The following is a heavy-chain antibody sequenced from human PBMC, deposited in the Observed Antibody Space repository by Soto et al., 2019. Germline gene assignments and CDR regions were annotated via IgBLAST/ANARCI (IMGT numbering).Heavy chain of an antibody. J-gene: IGHJ3*02. CDR2: ILVGGST. CDR1: GFTCSSYD. Sequence: PGGSLRLSCAASGFTCSSYDMSWVRQAPGKGLEWVSTILVGGSTHYPDSVKGRFTISRDNSKNTVFLQMNSLTAGDTAVYYCAKATATGGGAFDICGHGTMVTVSS. CDR3: AKATATGGGAFDI. D-gene: IGHD2-8*02. V-gene: IGHV3-23*01.